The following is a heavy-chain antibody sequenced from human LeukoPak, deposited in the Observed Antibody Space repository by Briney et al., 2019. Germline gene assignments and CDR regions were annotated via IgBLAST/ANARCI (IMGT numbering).Heavy chain of an antibody. D-gene: IGHD1-26*01. J-gene: IGHJ5*02. CDR2: IKQDGSEK. V-gene: IGHV3-7*01. Sequence: GGSLRLSCAASGFTFSSHWMSWVRQAPGKGLEWVANIKQDGSEKYYVDSVKGRFTISRDNAKNSLYLQMNSLRAEDTAVYYCAREYEGGSFKNWFDPWGQGTLVTVSS. CDR1: GFTFSSHW. CDR3: AREYEGGSFKNWFDP.